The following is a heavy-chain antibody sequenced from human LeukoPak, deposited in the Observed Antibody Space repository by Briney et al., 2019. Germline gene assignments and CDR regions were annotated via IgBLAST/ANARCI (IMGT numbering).Heavy chain of an antibody. CDR2: ITWNGGTT. CDR3: ARDWLGYCSSDSCYTLDY. V-gene: IGHV3-20*04. Sequence: GGSLRLSCAASGFTFNDHGMNWVRQAPGKGLEWVSGITWNGGTTGYADSVRGRFTISRDNSKNTLYLQMNSLKTEDTAVYYCARDWLGYCSSDSCYTLDYWGQGTLVTVSS. D-gene: IGHD2-2*02. J-gene: IGHJ4*02. CDR1: GFTFNDHG.